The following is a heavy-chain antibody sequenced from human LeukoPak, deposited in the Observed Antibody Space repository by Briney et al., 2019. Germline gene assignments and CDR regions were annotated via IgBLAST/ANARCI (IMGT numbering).Heavy chain of an antibody. J-gene: IGHJ4*02. V-gene: IGHV3-7*01. CDR1: GFSFSDYY. D-gene: IGHD6-13*01. CDR2: IKEDGSLQ. Sequence: PGGSLRLSCAASGFSFSDYYLSWIRQAPGRGLEWVANIKEDGSLQNYVDSVKGRFRISRDNAKNSLNLQMNSLRAEDTAVYYCARDGIAAAVRNFDYWGQGTLVTVSS. CDR3: ARDGIAAAVRNFDY.